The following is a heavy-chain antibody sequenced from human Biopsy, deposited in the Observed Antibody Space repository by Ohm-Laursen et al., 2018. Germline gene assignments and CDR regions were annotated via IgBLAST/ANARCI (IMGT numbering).Heavy chain of an antibody. V-gene: IGHV4-59*02. CDR3: VRDSGILNDGNFKYYHYYGMDV. CDR1: GDSVTKYY. Sequence: TLSLTCTVSGDSVTKYYWSWIRQPPGKGLEWIGHIYYSVMTNYNPSLQSRVSISVDTSRNQVSLTLSSVTAADTAVYYCVRDSGILNDGNFKYYHYYGMDVWGQGTKVTVSS. CDR2: IYYSVMT. J-gene: IGHJ6*02. D-gene: IGHD4-23*01.